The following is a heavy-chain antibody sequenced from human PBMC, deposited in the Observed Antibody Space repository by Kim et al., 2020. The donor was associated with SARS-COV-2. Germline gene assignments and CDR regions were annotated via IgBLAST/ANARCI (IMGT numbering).Heavy chain of an antibody. J-gene: IGHJ4*02. D-gene: IGHD3-22*01. CDR3: ARGRGYYYDSSGSEGYFDY. CDR1: GGSFSGYY. Sequence: SETLSLTCAVYGGSFSGYYWSWIRQPPGKGLEWIGEINHSGSTNYNPSLKSRVTISVDTSKNQFSLKLSSVTAADTAVYYCARGRGYYYDSSGSEGYFDYWGQGTLVTVSS. V-gene: IGHV4-34*01. CDR2: INHSGST.